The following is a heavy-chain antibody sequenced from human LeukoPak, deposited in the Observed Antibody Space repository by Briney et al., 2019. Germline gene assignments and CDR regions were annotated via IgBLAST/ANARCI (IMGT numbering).Heavy chain of an antibody. CDR3: AREAGGWFDP. D-gene: IGHD3-10*01. CDR2: IYYSGSA. V-gene: IGHV4-59*01. CDR1: GGSISDYY. Sequence: SETLSLTCTVSGGSISDYYWSWIRQPPGKGLEWIGYIYYSGSANYNPSLKSRVTISVDTSKNQFSLKLSSVTAADTAVYYCAREAGGWFDPWGQGTLVTVSS. J-gene: IGHJ5*02.